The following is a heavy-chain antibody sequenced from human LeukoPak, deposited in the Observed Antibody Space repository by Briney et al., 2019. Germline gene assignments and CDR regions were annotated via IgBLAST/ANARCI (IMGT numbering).Heavy chain of an antibody. CDR3: ARTHYGDYLMGY. CDR1: GFTVNNNY. D-gene: IGHD4-17*01. CDR2: INWNGGST. Sequence: GGSLRLSCAASGFTVNNNYMSWVRQAPGKGLEWVSGINWNGGSTGCADSVKGRFTISRDNAKNSLYLQMNSLRAEDTALYYCARTHYGDYLMGYWGQGTLVTVSS. V-gene: IGHV3-20*04. J-gene: IGHJ4*02.